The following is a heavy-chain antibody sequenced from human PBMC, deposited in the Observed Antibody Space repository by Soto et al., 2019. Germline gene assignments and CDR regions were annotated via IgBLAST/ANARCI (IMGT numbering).Heavy chain of an antibody. CDR1: GGSISSGDYY. D-gene: IGHD3-10*01. Sequence: PSETLSLTCTVSGGSISSGDYYWSWIRQPPGKGLEWIGYIYYSGSTYYNPSLKSRVTISVDTSKNQFSLKLSSVTAADTAVYYCAGYLIGVTIFDYWGQGTLVTV. CDR3: AGYLIGVTIFDY. V-gene: IGHV4-30-4*01. CDR2: IYYSGST. J-gene: IGHJ4*02.